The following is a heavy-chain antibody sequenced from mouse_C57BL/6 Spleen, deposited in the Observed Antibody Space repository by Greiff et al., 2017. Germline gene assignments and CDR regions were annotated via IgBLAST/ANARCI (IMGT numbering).Heavy chain of an antibody. Sequence: QVQLQQSGAELVMPGASVKLSCKASGYTFTSYWMHWVKQRPGQGLEWIGEIDPSDSYTNYNQKFKGKSTLTVDKSSSTAYMQLSSLTSEDSAVYYCARGNYDYAMDYWGQGTSATVSS. CDR1: GYTFTSYW. CDR2: IDPSDSYT. J-gene: IGHJ4*01. V-gene: IGHV1-69*01. CDR3: ARGNYDYAMDY. D-gene: IGHD2-4*01.